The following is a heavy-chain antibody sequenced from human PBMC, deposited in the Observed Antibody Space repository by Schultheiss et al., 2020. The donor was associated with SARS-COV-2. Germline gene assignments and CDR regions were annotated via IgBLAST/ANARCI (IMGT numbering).Heavy chain of an antibody. D-gene: IGHD2-2*01. V-gene: IGHV4-59*01. CDR2: IYYSGST. CDR1: GGSISSYY. CDR3: ARVGCSSTSCSYGMDV. Sequence: SETLSLTCTVSGGSISSYYWSWIRQPPGKGLEWIGYIYYSGSTNYNPSLKSRVTISVDTSKNQFSLKLSSVTAADTAVYYCARVGCSSTSCSYGMDVWGQGTTVTVSS. J-gene: IGHJ6*02.